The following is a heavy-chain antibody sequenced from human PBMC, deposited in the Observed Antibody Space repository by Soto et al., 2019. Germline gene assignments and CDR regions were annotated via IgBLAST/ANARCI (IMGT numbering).Heavy chain of an antibody. CDR1: GGSISSGDFS. J-gene: IGHJ5*02. V-gene: IGHV4-30-4*01. CDR3: ARGYPGNFEGSGTYSWFDP. Sequence: QVHLQESGPGLVRPSQTLPLSCTVSGGSISSGDFSWTWICQTPGTGLEWVGSIKYSGSTHYNPSLKNRVSIVLDTSKNQFSLKLHSVTAADTAVYFWARGYPGNFEGSGTYSWFDPWGQGTLVTVSS. D-gene: IGHD3-10*01. CDR2: IKYSGST.